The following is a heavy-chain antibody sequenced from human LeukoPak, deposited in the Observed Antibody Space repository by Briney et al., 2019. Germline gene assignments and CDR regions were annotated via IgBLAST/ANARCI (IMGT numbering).Heavy chain of an antibody. V-gene: IGHV3-21*01. D-gene: IGHD3-9*01. Sequence: GGSLRLSCAASGFTFSSYSMNWVRQAPGKGLEWVSSISTSSSYINYADSVKGRFTISRDNAKKSLYLQMNSLRAEDTAVYYCAKGGYYDILTGLLTGYWGQGTLVTVSS. CDR1: GFTFSSYS. CDR2: ISTSSSYI. CDR3: AKGGYYDILTGLLTGY. J-gene: IGHJ4*02.